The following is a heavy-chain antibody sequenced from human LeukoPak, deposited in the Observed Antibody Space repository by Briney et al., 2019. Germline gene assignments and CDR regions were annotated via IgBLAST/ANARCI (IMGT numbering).Heavy chain of an antibody. CDR2: VVTTTT. Sequence: SETLSLTCTVSGGSISTYSWTWVRQSPGKGLEWIGSVVTTTTNYSPALRSRVAISVHTSKNQFSLRLESLTTADTDVYYCARDTTVASGMQFWGQGALVTVSS. CDR3: ARDTTVASGMQF. D-gene: IGHD6-19*01. CDR1: GGSISTYS. J-gene: IGHJ4*02. V-gene: IGHV4-4*07.